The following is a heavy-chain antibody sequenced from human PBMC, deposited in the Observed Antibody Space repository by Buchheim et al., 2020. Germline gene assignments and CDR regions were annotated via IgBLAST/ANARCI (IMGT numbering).Heavy chain of an antibody. Sequence: EVQLLESGGGLVQPGGSLRLSCAASGFTFSTYAMNWVRQAPGKGLEWVSGISDDGRNTVYADSVKGRFTISRDNSKNTLYLQMNSLRAEDTAVYYCAKEGSGWPDLWGRGTL. CDR2: ISDDGRNT. D-gene: IGHD6-19*01. V-gene: IGHV3-23*01. CDR3: AKEGSGWPDL. CDR1: GFTFSTYA. J-gene: IGHJ2*01.